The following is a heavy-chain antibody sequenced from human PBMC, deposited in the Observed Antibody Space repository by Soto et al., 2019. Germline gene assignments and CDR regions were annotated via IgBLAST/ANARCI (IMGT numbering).Heavy chain of an antibody. J-gene: IGHJ3*02. Sequence: GGSLRLSCAASGFTFSSYDMHWVRQATGKGLEWVSAIGTAGDTYYPGSVKGRFTISRDNSKNTLYLQMNSLRAEDTAVYYCAKGRVVADAFDIWGQGTMVTVSS. V-gene: IGHV3-13*01. CDR3: AKGRVVADAFDI. CDR1: GFTFSSYD. CDR2: IGTAGDT. D-gene: IGHD3-22*01.